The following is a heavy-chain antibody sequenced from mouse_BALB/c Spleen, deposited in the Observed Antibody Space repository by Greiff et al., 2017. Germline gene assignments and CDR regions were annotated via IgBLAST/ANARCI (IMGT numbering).Heavy chain of an antibody. CDR1: GFTFSSFG. CDR2: ISSGSSTI. Sequence: EVQLVESGGGLVQPGGSRKLSCAASGFTFSSFGMHWVRQAPEKGLEWVAYISSGSSTIYYADTVKGRFTISRDNPKNTLFLQMTSLRSGDTAMYYCARSGYYGSSYWYFDVWGAGTTVTVSS. V-gene: IGHV5-17*02. D-gene: IGHD1-1*01. J-gene: IGHJ1*01. CDR3: ARSGYYGSSYWYFDV.